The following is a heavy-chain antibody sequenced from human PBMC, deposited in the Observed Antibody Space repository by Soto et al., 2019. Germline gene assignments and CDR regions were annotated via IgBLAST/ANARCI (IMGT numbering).Heavy chain of an antibody. CDR1: GGSCSGYY. J-gene: IGHJ4*02. V-gene: IGHV4-34*01. CDR3: ARRTFNIRTFYSGLKTPCFDY. Sequence: SETLCLTSAVYGGSCSGYYGSWIRQTTGKGLEWIGEINHSGSTNYNPSHKSRVTISVDTSKNQFSLKLKSVTAADTAIYYCARRTFNIRTFYSGLKTPCFDYWGQGAPVTVSS. D-gene: IGHD6-19*01. CDR2: INHSGST.